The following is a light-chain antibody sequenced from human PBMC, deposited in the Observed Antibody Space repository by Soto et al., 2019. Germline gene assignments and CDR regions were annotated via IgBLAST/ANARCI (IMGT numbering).Light chain of an antibody. J-gene: IGKJ1*01. Sequence: EIVMTQSPATLSVSPGERATLSCRASQSVSSNLAWYQQKPGQAPRLLIYGASTRATGIPARFSGSGSGTDFALTISGLEPEDFAVYYCQQYGTSRTFGQGTKVDIK. CDR2: GAS. CDR3: QQYGTSRT. V-gene: IGKV3-15*01. CDR1: QSVSSN.